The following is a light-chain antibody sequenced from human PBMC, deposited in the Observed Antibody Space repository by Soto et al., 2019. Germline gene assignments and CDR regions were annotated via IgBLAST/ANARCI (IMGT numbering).Light chain of an antibody. Sequence: EIVLTQSPGTLSLPPGERATLSCRASQSVSSSLAWYQQKPGQAPRLVIYGAASRATDIPDRFSGSGSGTDFTLNISRLEPEDSAVYFCQQHGSSPYTFGQGTKLEIK. CDR1: QSVSSS. CDR2: GAA. J-gene: IGKJ2*01. CDR3: QQHGSSPYT. V-gene: IGKV3-20*01.